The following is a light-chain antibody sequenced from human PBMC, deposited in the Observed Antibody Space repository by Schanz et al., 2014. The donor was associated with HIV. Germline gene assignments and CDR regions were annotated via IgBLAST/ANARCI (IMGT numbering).Light chain of an antibody. CDR2: DVS. Sequence: QSVLTQPPSASGSPGQSVAISCTGASSDIGVSWYQQYPGNAPKLMIYDVSKRPSGVPDRFSGSKSGNTASLTISGLQAEDEADYYCQSYDSSLSGPYVFGTGTKVTVL. V-gene: IGLV2-8*01. CDR1: SSDIG. J-gene: IGLJ1*01. CDR3: QSYDSSLSGPYV.